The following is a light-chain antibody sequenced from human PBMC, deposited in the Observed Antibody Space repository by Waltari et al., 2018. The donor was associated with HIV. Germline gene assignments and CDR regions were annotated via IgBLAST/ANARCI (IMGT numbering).Light chain of an antibody. CDR1: QSLVYSDGNTY. Sequence: DGGVTQSPLSLPVILGQPASISGRSSQSLVYSDGNTYLNWCQQMPVQCPRRLSYIISHRGSGVPDRFSGSGSGTDFTLKSSRVEAGEVWVYYCRQRTHWSGTFGQGTKVEIK. V-gene: IGKV2-30*01. J-gene: IGKJ1*01. CDR3: RQRTHWSGT. CDR2: IIS.